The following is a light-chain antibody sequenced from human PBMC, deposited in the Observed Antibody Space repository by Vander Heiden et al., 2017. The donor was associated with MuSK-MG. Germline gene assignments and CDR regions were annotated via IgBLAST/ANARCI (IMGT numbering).Light chain of an antibody. CDR3: QQYYNLLFT. Sequence: DIQMTQSPSSLSASVGDRVTITCQASQDISNLLNWYQQKPGKAPKLLIYDASNLETGVPSRFSGSGSGTDFTFTISSLQPEDIATYYCQQYYNLLFTFGPGTKVDIK. CDR1: QDISNL. CDR2: DAS. V-gene: IGKV1-33*01. J-gene: IGKJ3*01.